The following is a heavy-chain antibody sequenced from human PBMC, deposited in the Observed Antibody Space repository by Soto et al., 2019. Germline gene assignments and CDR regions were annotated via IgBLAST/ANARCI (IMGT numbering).Heavy chain of an antibody. V-gene: IGHV3-33*01. J-gene: IGHJ4*02. CDR2: IWYDGSNK. CDR3: ARGAVVVVPAAFDY. Sequence: QVQLVESGGGVVQPGRSLRLSCAASGFTFSSYGMHWVRQAPGKGLEWVAVIWYDGSNKYYADSVKGRFTISRDNSKNTPYLQMNSLRAEDTAVYYCARGAVVVVPAAFDYWGQGTLVTVSS. D-gene: IGHD2-15*01. CDR1: GFTFSSYG.